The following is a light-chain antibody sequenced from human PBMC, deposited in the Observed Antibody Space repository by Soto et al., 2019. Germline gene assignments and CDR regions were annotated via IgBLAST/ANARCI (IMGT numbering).Light chain of an antibody. CDR2: DAS. CDR1: QGISSA. CDR3: QQLNSYPPLT. Sequence: AIQLTQSPSSLSASVGDRVTITCRAIQGISSALAWYQQKPVKAPKLLIYDASSLESGGPSRFISSGAGTDFTLTISSLQPEDFSTYYCQQLNSYPPLTFGGGTTVEIK. J-gene: IGKJ4*01. V-gene: IGKV1-13*02.